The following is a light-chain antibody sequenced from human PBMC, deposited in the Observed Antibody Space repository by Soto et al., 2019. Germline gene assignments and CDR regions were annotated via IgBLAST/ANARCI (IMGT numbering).Light chain of an antibody. V-gene: IGKV3-20*01. CDR3: QQYGSSPVT. CDR1: QSVSSSY. Sequence: EIVLTQSPGTLSLSPGERATLSCRASQSVSSSYLAWYQQKPGQAPRLLIYGAASRATGIPDRFSGSGSGTDFTLSISRLEPEDFAVYYCQQYGSSPVTVGKGTKLEIK. CDR2: GAA. J-gene: IGKJ2*01.